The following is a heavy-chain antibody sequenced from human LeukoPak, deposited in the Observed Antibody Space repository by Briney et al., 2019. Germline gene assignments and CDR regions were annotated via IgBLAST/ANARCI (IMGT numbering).Heavy chain of an antibody. J-gene: IGHJ4*02. CDR3: AREPIAAAGTRGSDFDY. CDR2: INHSGST. Sequence: SETLSLTCAVYGGSFSGYYWSWIRQPPGKGLEWIGEINHSGSTNYNPSLKSRVTISVDTSKNQFSLKLSSVTAADTAVYYCAREPIAAAGTRGSDFDYWGQGTLVTVFS. V-gene: IGHV4-34*01. D-gene: IGHD6-13*01. CDR1: GGSFSGYY.